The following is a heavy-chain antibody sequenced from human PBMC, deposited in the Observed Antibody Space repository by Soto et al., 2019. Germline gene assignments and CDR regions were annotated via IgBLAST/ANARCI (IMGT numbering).Heavy chain of an antibody. D-gene: IGHD3-22*01. CDR1: GFTFSSYG. V-gene: IGHV3-30*18. CDR2: ISYDGSNK. J-gene: IGHJ4*02. Sequence: PGGSLRLSCAASGFTFSSYGMHWVRQAPGKGLEWVAVISYDGSNKYYADSVKGRFTISRDNSKNTLYLQMNSLRAEDTAVYYCAKDLLYYDSSGPDYWGQGT. CDR3: AKDLLYYDSSGPDY.